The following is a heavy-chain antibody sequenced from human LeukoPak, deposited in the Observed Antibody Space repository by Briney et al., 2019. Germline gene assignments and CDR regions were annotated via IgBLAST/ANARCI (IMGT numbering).Heavy chain of an antibody. Sequence: GGSLRLSCAASGFTFSSYAMSWVRQAPGKGLEWVSAISGSGGSTYYADSVKDRFTISRDNSKNTLYLQMNSLRAEDTAVYYCAKGSYYYGSGSYYEQTTDFDYWGQGTLATVSS. CDR1: GFTFSSYA. J-gene: IGHJ4*02. D-gene: IGHD3-10*01. CDR2: ISGSGGST. CDR3: AKGSYYYGSGSYYEQTTDFDY. V-gene: IGHV3-23*01.